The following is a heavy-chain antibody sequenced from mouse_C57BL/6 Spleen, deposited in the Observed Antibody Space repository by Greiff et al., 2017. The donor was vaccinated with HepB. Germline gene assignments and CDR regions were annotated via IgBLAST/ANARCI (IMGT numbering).Heavy chain of an antibody. V-gene: IGHV1-52*01. CDR2: IDPSDSET. Sequence: QVQLQQPGAELVRPGSSVKLSCKASGYTFTSYWMHWVKQRPIQGLEWIGNIDPSDSETHYNQKFKDKATLTVDKSSSTAYMQLSSLTSEDSAVYYCAREGGPYYGSSYGYFDVWGTGTTVTVSS. J-gene: IGHJ1*03. CDR3: AREGGPYYGSSYGYFDV. D-gene: IGHD1-1*01. CDR1: GYTFTSYW.